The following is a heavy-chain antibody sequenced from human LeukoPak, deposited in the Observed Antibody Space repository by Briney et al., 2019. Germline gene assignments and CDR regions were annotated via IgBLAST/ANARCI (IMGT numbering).Heavy chain of an antibody. V-gene: IGHV3-30*02. Sequence: SGGSLRLSCVASEFTFSSDGMHWVRPAPGKGLEWVAYIRYDGSDRYYADSVKGRFSISRDNSKNTLYLQMNSLRVEDTAVYYCAKERYSSSSLFAVTPFDYWGQGTRITVSS. J-gene: IGHJ4*02. D-gene: IGHD6-13*01. CDR3: AKERYSSSSLFAVTPFDY. CDR1: EFTFSSDG. CDR2: IRYDGSDR.